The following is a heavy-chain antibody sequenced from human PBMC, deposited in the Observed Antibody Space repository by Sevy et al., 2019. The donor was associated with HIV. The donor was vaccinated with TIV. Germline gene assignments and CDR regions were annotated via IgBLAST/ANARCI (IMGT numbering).Heavy chain of an antibody. CDR2: FDPEDGET. Sequence: ASLKVSCKVSGYTLTELSMLWVRQAPGKGLEWMGSFDPEDGETIYAQNFQGRVTMNEDRYTDTAYMELGSLRSEDTAVYYCATTMDYYDSSGYPFDYWGQGTLVTVSS. J-gene: IGHJ4*02. V-gene: IGHV1-24*01. D-gene: IGHD3-22*01. CDR1: GYTLTELS. CDR3: ATTMDYYDSSGYPFDY.